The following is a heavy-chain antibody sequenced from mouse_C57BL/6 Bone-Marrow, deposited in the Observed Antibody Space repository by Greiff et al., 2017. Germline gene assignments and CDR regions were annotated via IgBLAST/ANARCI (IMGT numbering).Heavy chain of an antibody. V-gene: IGHV5-16*01. CDR1: GFTFSDYN. Sequence: EVKLVESEGGLVQPGSSMKLSCTASGFTFSDYNMAWVRQGPEKGLEWVANINYDGSSTYYQEYLKSRFIISRDNAKNILYLLISILEAEDTANYCCARDQWDLGFAYWGQGTPVTVSA. J-gene: IGHJ3*01. CDR3: ARDQWDLGFAY. D-gene: IGHD4-1*01. CDR2: INYDGSST.